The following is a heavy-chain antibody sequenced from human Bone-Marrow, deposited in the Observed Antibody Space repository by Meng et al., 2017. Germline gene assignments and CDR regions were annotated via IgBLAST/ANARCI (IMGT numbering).Heavy chain of an antibody. V-gene: IGHV4-34*01. D-gene: IGHD5-12*01. CDR2: INHNGST. CDR3: ARLDIVATIERHYYYGMDV. J-gene: IGHJ6*02. Sequence: SETLSLTCAVYGGSFSGYYWSWIRQPPGKGLEWIGEINHNGSTNYNPSLKSRVTISVDTSKNQFSLKLSPVTAADTAVYYCARLDIVATIERHYYYGMDVWGQGTTVTVSS. CDR1: GGSFSGYY.